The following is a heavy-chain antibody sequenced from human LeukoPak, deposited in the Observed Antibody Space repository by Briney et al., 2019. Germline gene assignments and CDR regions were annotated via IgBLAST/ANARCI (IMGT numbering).Heavy chain of an antibody. Sequence: TGGSLRLSCAASGFTFSSYSMNWVRQAPGKGLEWVSSISSSSSYIYYADSVKGRFTISRDNAKNSLYLQMNSLRAEDTAVYYCARGGNYYYDSSGYYLGGSDWFDPWGQGTLVTVSS. CDR3: ARGGNYYYDSSGYYLGGSDWFDP. D-gene: IGHD3-22*01. J-gene: IGHJ5*02. CDR2: ISSSSSYI. CDR1: GFTFSSYS. V-gene: IGHV3-21*01.